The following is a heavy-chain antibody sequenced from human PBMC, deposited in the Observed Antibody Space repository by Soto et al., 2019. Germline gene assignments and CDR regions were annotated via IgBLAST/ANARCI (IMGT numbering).Heavy chain of an antibody. CDR1: GYTFTSYG. V-gene: IGHV1-18*04. Sequence: QVQLVQSGAEVKKPGASVKVSCKASGYTFTSYGISWVRQAPGQGLDWMGWISAYNGNTKYAQDVQGRVTMTTDTSTSTAYMELRSLRSDDTAMYYCARFSGGSYNTYYFYYGIDVWGQGTTVTVSS. D-gene: IGHD2-15*01. CDR3: ARFSGGSYNTYYFYYGIDV. J-gene: IGHJ6*02. CDR2: ISAYNGNT.